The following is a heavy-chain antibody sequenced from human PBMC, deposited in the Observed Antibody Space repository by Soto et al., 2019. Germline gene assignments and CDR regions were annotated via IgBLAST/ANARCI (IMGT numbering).Heavy chain of an antibody. V-gene: IGHV3-43*01. CDR3: AKDEGAAVESLGD. Sequence: EVQLVESGGTVIQPGGSLRLSCAASGFILDDFTMHWVRLLPGKGLQWVSYINWDGRITMYADSVKGRFTISRDNTNSHLYLQMTSLGSDDTALYYCAKDEGAAVESLGDWGQGPLVNVS. CDR1: GFILDDFT. CDR2: INWDGRIT. J-gene: IGHJ1*01. D-gene: IGHD6-13*01.